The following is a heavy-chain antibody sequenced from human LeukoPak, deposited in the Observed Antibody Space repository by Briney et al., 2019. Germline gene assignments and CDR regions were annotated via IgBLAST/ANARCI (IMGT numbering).Heavy chain of an antibody. D-gene: IGHD5-12*01. CDR2: MNPNSGNT. CDR3: ARGSGYSGYDYSY. CDR1: GYTFTSYG. Sequence: ASVKVSCKASGYTFTSYGISWVRQAPGQGLEWMGWMNPNSGNTGYAQKFQGRVTMTRNTSISTAYMELSSLRSEDTAVYYCARGSGYSGYDYSYWGQGTLVTVSS. V-gene: IGHV1-8*02. J-gene: IGHJ4*02.